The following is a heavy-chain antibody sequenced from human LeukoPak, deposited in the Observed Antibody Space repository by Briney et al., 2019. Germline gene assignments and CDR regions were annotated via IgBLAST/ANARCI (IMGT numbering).Heavy chain of an antibody. CDR1: GYTFTGYY. D-gene: IGHD2-2*01. CDR3: ARADIVGVRTAYNWFDP. Sequence: ASVKVSCKASGYTFTGYYMHWVRQAPGQGLEWMGWINPNSGGTNYAQKFQGRVTMTRDTSISTAYMELSRLRSDDTAVYYCARADIVGVRTAYNWFDPWGEGTLVTVSS. V-gene: IGHV1-2*02. CDR2: INPNSGGT. J-gene: IGHJ5*02.